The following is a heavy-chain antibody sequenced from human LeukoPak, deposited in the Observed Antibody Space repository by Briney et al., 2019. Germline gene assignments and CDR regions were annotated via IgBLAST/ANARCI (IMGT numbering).Heavy chain of an antibody. J-gene: IGHJ4*02. V-gene: IGHV4-34*01. CDR3: ARGRGYCSSTSCHFHFDY. D-gene: IGHD2-2*01. CDR2: INHSGST. Sequence: SETLSLTCAVYGGSFSGYYWSWIRQPPGKGLEWIGEINHSGSTNYNPSLKSRVTISVDTSKNQFSLKLSSVTAADTAVYYCARGRGYCSSTSCHFHFDYWGQGTLATVSS. CDR1: GGSFSGYY.